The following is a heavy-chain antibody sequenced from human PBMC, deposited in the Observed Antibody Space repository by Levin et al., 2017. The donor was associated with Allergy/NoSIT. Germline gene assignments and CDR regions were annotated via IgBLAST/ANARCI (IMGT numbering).Heavy chain of an antibody. J-gene: IGHJ6*02. Sequence: SQTLSLTCSVSGDSVTRTSSYWGWIRQPPGKGLEWIGSIHYSGSTYYNPSLKSRVTVSVDTSKNQFSLRLTSVTAPDTAVYYGARLTYTDSLNFHGMDVWGQGTTVTVSS. CDR3: ARLTYTDSLNFHGMDV. CDR2: IHYSGST. V-gene: IGHV4-39*01. D-gene: IGHD2/OR15-2a*01. CDR1: GDSVTRTSSY.